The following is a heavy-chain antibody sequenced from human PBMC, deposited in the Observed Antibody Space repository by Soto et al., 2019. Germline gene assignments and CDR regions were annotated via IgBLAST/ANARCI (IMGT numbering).Heavy chain of an antibody. V-gene: IGHV1-69*06. Sequence: QVQLVQSGAEVKKPGSSVKVSCKASGGTFSNYAISWVRQAPGEGLEWMGGITPLFGTVKYALKFQGRVTIPADKSTPTAYMELSSLRSEDTAVYYCARQHYRYTKRWGFYYGMDVWGPGTTVTVSS. CDR2: ITPLFGTV. D-gene: IGHD4-4*01. J-gene: IGHJ6*02. CDR1: GGTFSNYA. CDR3: ARQHYRYTKRWGFYYGMDV.